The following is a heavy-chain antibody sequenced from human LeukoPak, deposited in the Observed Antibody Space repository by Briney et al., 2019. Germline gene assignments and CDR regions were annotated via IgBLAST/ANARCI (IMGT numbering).Heavy chain of an antibody. CDR1: GFTFSTYS. D-gene: IGHD6-19*01. J-gene: IGHJ2*01. CDR3: ARAGGDGSGRYVYWYFDL. V-gene: IGHV3-21*01. CDR2: ISNGDSYM. Sequence: GGSLRLSCAASGFTFSTYSMNWVRQAPGKGLEWVASISNGDSYMYYADSVKGRFTISRDNAKNSLYLQMNSLRAEDTAVYYCARAGGDGSGRYVYWYFDLWGRGALVTVSS.